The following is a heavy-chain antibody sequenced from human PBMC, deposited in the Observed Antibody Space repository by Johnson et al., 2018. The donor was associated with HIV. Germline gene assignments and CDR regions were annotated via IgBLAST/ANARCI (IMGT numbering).Heavy chain of an antibody. CDR1: GFTFSDYY. Sequence: QVQLVESGGGLVKPGGSLRLSCAASGFTFSDYYMSWIRQAPGKGLEWVSYISSSGSTISYADSVKGRFTISRDNAKNSLYLQMNSLRVEDTAVYYCASSSLAWGVDAFDIWGQGTKVTVSS. CDR3: ASSSLAWGVDAFDI. J-gene: IGHJ3*02. CDR2: ISSSGSTI. D-gene: IGHD3-10*01. V-gene: IGHV3-11*01.